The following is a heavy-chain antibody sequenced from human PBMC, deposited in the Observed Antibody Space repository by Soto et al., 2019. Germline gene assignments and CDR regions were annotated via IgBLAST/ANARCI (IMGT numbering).Heavy chain of an antibody. CDR1: GYTFTGHY. J-gene: IGHJ4*02. D-gene: IGHD1-26*01. V-gene: IGHV1-2*02. CDR2: IGPESGAT. Sequence: RASVKVSCKASGYTFTGHYIHWVRQAPEQGPEWMGEIGPESGATRYAQKFQGRVTMTRDMSITTVYMELNNLSPDDTAVYYCGRGRSGQIVVFYWGQGTPVTAPQ. CDR3: GRGRSGQIVVFY.